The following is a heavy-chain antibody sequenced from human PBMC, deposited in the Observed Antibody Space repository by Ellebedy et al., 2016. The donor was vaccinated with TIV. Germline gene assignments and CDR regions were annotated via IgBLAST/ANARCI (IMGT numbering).Heavy chain of an antibody. CDR3: ARGFIAVVPAAPPLDY. CDR1: GFTFSSYA. D-gene: IGHD2-2*01. J-gene: IGHJ4*02. Sequence: GGSLRLXXAASGFTFSSYAKHWVRQAPGKGLEWVAVISYDGSNKYYADSVKGRFTISRDNSKNTLYLQMNSLRAEDTAVYYCARGFIAVVPAAPPLDYWGQGTLVTVSS. CDR2: ISYDGSNK. V-gene: IGHV3-30-3*01.